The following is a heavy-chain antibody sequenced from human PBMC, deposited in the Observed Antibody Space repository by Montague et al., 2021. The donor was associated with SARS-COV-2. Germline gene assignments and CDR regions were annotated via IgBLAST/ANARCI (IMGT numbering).Heavy chain of an antibody. CDR1: GFTFSSYA. Sequence: SLRLSCAASGFTFSSYALTLLRQAPGKGLEWVSAISNSGGRTYYADSVKAQFTISRDNSKNKLYLHMNSLRGEDTAIYYCAKSGVVINPYYYYGMDVWGQGTTVTVSS. CDR3: AKSGVVINPYYYYGMDV. V-gene: IGHV3-23*01. D-gene: IGHD3-22*01. CDR2: ISNSGGRT. J-gene: IGHJ6*02.